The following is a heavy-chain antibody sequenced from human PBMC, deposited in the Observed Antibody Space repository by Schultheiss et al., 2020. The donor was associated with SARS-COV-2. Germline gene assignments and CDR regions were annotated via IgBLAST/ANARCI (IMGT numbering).Heavy chain of an antibody. V-gene: IGHV1-18*01. J-gene: IGHJ6*02. CDR2: ISAYNGNT. CDR3: ASPKTLNYYDSSNNYGMDV. D-gene: IGHD3-22*01. Sequence: ASVKVSCKASGYTFTSYGISWVRQAPGQGLEWMGWISAYNGNTNYAQKLQGRVTMTTDTSTSTAYMELRSLRSDDTAVYYCASPKTLNYYDSSNNYGMDVWGQGTTVTVSS. CDR1: GYTFTSYG.